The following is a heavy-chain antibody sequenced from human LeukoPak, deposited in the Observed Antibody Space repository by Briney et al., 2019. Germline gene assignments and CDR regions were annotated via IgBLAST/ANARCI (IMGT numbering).Heavy chain of an antibody. J-gene: IGHJ3*02. CDR1: GFTFSSYS. CDR3: ASPGGGSYYGAFDI. Sequence: GGSLRLSCAASGFTFSSYSMSWVRQAPGKGLEWVSAISGSGGSTYYADSVKGRFTISRDNSKNTLYLQMNSLRAEDTAVYYCASPGGGSYYGAFDIWGQGTMVTVSS. V-gene: IGHV3-23*01. D-gene: IGHD1-26*01. CDR2: ISGSGGST.